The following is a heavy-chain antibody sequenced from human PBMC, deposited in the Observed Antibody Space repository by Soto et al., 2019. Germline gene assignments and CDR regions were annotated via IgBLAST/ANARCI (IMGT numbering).Heavy chain of an antibody. CDR3: ARRGYCSSTSCPGTFDI. CDR2: IFATGST. J-gene: IGHJ3*02. D-gene: IGHD2-2*01. V-gene: IGHV4-4*07. Sequence: QLLESGPGLVKPSETLSLICTVSGGSIDNYFWSWIRQPAGKGLEWIGRIFATGSTNYNPSLKSRVTMSVDTSKNQFSLKLTSVTAADTAVYYCARRGYCSSTSCPGTFDIWGQGTLVTVSS. CDR1: GGSIDNYF.